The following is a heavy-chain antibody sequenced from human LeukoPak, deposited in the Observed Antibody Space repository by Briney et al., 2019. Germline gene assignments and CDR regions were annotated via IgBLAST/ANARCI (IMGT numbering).Heavy chain of an antibody. CDR3: ARGRYPHTSSWYGDAFDI. V-gene: IGHV1-18*01. Sequence: ASVTVSCKASGYTFTSYGISWVRQAPGQGLEWMGWISGYNDNTNYAQNLQGRVTMTTDTSTGTAYMELRSLRSDDTAVYYCARGRYPHTSSWYGDAFDIWGQGTMVTVSS. J-gene: IGHJ3*02. CDR1: GYTFTSYG. CDR2: ISGYNDNT. D-gene: IGHD6-13*01.